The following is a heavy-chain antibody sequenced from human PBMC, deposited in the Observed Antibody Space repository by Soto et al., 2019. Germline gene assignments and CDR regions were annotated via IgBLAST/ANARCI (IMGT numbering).Heavy chain of an antibody. J-gene: IGHJ4*02. D-gene: IGHD6-6*01. V-gene: IGHV4-61*01. Sequence: SETLSLTCAVSCGSFSIGSYYWIWIRQPPGKGLEWIGYIYYSGSTNYNPSLKSRVTISVDTSKNQFSLKLSSVTAADTAVYYCARLVRGVDYFDYWGQGTLVTVS. CDR3: ARLVRGVDYFDY. CDR1: CGSFSIGSYY. CDR2: IYYSGST.